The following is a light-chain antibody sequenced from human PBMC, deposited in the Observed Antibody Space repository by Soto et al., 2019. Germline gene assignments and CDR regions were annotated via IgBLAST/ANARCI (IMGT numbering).Light chain of an antibody. CDR2: GAS. Sequence: EMVLTQSPGTLSLSPGERATLSCRASQSVSSSFLSWYQQKPGQAPRLLIYGASNRATGIPARFSGSGSGTDFTLTISSLEPEDFAVYYCQQRSDWPTFGQGTKVDIK. J-gene: IGKJ1*01. CDR3: QQRSDWPT. V-gene: IGKV3D-20*02. CDR1: QSVSSSF.